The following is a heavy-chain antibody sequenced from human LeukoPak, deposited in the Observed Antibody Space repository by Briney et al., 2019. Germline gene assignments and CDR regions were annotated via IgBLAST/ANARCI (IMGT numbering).Heavy chain of an antibody. Sequence: GGSLRLSCAASGFTFTSYAMTWVRQAPGMGLEWVSAISGSGGSTYYADSVKGRFTISRDNSKNTLYLQMNSLRAEDTAVYYCARATTVDYFDYWGQGTLVTVSS. D-gene: IGHD4-23*01. CDR2: ISGSGGST. V-gene: IGHV3-23*01. J-gene: IGHJ4*02. CDR3: ARATTVDYFDY. CDR1: GFTFTSYA.